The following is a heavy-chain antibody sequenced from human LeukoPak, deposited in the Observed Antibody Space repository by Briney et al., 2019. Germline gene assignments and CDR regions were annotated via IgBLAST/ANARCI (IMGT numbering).Heavy chain of an antibody. D-gene: IGHD3-22*01. CDR3: AINYYDSSGFTFP. Sequence: GASVKVSCKAAGYSFTSYYMHWVRQAPGQGLEWMGWINPNSGGTNYAQKFQGRVTMTRDTSISTAYMELSRLRSDDTAVYYCAINYYDSSGFTFPWGQGTLVTVSS. V-gene: IGHV1-2*02. CDR1: GYSFTSYY. J-gene: IGHJ5*02. CDR2: INPNSGGT.